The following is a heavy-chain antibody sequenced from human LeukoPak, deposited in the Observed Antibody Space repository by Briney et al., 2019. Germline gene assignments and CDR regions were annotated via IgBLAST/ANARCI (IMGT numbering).Heavy chain of an antibody. V-gene: IGHV3-7*01. CDR3: ARGVGGEVGL. J-gene: IGHJ4*02. Sequence: GGSLRPSCAASGFTFSSYWMTWVRQAPGKGLEWVANIKQDGGEKYYVGSVKGRFTISRDNAKNSLYLQMNSLRVEDTAVYYCARGVGGEVGLWGQGTLVTVSS. CDR2: IKQDGGEK. CDR1: GFTFSSYW. D-gene: IGHD4-17*01.